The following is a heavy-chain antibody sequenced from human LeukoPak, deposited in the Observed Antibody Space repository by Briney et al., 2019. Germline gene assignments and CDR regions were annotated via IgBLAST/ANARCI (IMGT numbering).Heavy chain of an antibody. CDR2: IYTSGST. D-gene: IGHD3-22*01. CDR1: GGSISSYY. CDR3: ARAEYYYDSSGYSY. J-gene: IGHJ4*02. Sequence: SETLSLTCTVSGGSISSYYWSWIRQPPGEGLEWIGRIYTSGSTNYNPSLKSRVTISVDTSKNQFSLKLSSVTAADTAVYYCARAEYYYDSSGYSYWGQGTLVTVSS. V-gene: IGHV4-4*08.